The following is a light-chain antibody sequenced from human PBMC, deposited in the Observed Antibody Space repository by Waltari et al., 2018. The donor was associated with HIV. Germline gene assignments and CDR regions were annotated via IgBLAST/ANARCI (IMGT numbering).Light chain of an antibody. CDR1: QSVSSSY. CDR2: GAS. J-gene: IGKJ1*01. CDR3: QQAET. Sequence: EIVLTQSPGTLSLSPGERATLSCRASQSVSSSYLAWYQQKSGQAPRLLIYGASSRATGIPDRCSGSGSGTEFTLTIARLEPEDFAVYYCQQAETFCQGTRVEIK. V-gene: IGKV3-20*01.